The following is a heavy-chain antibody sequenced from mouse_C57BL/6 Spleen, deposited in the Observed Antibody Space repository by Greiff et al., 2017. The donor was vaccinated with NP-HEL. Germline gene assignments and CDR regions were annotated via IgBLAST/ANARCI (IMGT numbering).Heavy chain of an antibody. Sequence: EVQVVESGGGLVKPGGSLKLSCAASGFTFSSYAMSWVRQTPEKRLEWVATISDGGSYTYYPDNVKGRFTISRDNAKNNLYLQMSHLKSEDTAMYYCARDSLAWFAYWGQGTLVTVSA. CDR1: GFTFSSYA. CDR3: ARDSLAWFAY. J-gene: IGHJ3*01. D-gene: IGHD4-1*01. CDR2: ISDGGSYT. V-gene: IGHV5-4*01.